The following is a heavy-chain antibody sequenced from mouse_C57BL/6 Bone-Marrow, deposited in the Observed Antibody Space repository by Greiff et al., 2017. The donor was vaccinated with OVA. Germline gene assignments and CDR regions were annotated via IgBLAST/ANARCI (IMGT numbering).Heavy chain of an antibody. V-gene: IGHV1-26*01. CDR3: ARDYYGSSWYFDV. CDR1: GYTFTDYY. D-gene: IGHD1-1*01. Sequence: EVQLQQSGPELVKPGASVKISCKASGYTFTDYYMNWVKQSHGKSLEWIGDINPNNGGTSYNQKFKGKATLTVDKSSSTAYMELRSLTSEDSAVYYCARDYYGSSWYFDVWGTGTTVTASS. CDR2: INPNNGGT. J-gene: IGHJ1*03.